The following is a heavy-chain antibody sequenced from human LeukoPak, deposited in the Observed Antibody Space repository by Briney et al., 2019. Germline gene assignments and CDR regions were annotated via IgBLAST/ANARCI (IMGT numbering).Heavy chain of an antibody. CDR3: ARVYGGNPFFDY. CDR2: IYYSGST. CDR1: GGSISSGDYY. Sequence: PSETLSLTCTVSGGSISSGDYYWSWIRQPPGKGLEWIGYIYYSGSTYYNPSLKSRVTISVDTSKNQFSLKLSSVTAADTAVYYCARVYGGNPFFDYWGQGTLVTVSS. J-gene: IGHJ4*02. V-gene: IGHV4-30-4*01. D-gene: IGHD4-23*01.